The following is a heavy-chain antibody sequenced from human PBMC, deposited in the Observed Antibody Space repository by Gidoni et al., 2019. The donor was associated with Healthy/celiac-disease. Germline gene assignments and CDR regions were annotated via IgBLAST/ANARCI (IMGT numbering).Heavy chain of an antibody. Sequence: EVQLVESGGGLVQPGGSLRLSCAASGFTFSSYWMSWVRQAPGKGLEWVANIKQDGSEKYYVDSVKGRFTISRDNAKNSLYLQMNSLRAEDTAVYYCASQSYTYYYDSSGYPDYWGQGTLVTVSS. CDR1: GFTFSSYW. D-gene: IGHD3-22*01. CDR2: IKQDGSEK. V-gene: IGHV3-7*01. CDR3: ASQSYTYYYDSSGYPDY. J-gene: IGHJ4*02.